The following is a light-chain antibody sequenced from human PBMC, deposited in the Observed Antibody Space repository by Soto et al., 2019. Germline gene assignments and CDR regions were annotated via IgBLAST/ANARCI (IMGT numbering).Light chain of an antibody. CDR3: QHNYAYPWT. CDR1: QYISSY. CDR2: AAS. J-gene: IGKJ1*01. V-gene: IGKV1-39*01. Sequence: DIQMTQSPSSLSASVGDRVTISCRASQYISSYLNWYQQKPGKAPQVLIYAASRSQSGVPSRFSGRGSGTDFSLTITSLQPEDFATYFCQHNYAYPWTFGQGTKVDIK.